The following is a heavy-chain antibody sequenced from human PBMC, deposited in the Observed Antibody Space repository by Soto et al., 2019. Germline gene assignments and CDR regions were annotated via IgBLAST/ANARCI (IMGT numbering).Heavy chain of an antibody. D-gene: IGHD4-17*01. J-gene: IGHJ4*02. CDR3: ARVLGDYVSEY. CDR1: GGSISSGDYN. CDR2: IYYSGST. V-gene: IGHV4-30-4*01. Sequence: SETLSLTCTVSGGSISSGDYNWSWTRQPPGKGLEWIGYIYYSGSTNYNPSLKSRVTISVDTPKNQFSLKLSSVTAADTAVYYCARVLGDYVSEYWGQGTLVTVSS.